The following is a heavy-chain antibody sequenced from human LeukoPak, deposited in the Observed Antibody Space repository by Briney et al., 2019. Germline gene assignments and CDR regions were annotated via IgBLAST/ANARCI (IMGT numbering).Heavy chain of an antibody. CDR2: IYYSGST. J-gene: IGHJ3*02. Sequence: PSETLSLTCTVSGGSISSYYWSWIRQPPGKGLEWIGYIYYSGSTNYNPSLKSRVTISVDTSKNQFSLKLSSVTAADTAVYYCARALSDFRGQSLVQRAFDIWGQGTMVTVSS. V-gene: IGHV4-59*01. D-gene: IGHD6-19*01. CDR1: GGSISSYY. CDR3: ARALSDFRGQSLVQRAFDI.